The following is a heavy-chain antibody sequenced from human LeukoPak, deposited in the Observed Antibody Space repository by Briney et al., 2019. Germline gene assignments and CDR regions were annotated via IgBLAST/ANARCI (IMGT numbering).Heavy chain of an antibody. CDR2: ISSSSSYI. CDR3: ARDLSSGSYYGNVAFDI. D-gene: IGHD1-26*01. Sequence: GGSLRLSCAASGFTFSSYSMNWVRQAPGKGLEWVSSISSSSSYIYYADSVKGRFTISRDNAKNSLYLQMNSLRAEDTAVYYCARDLSSGSYYGNVAFDIWGQGTMVTVSS. V-gene: IGHV3-21*01. CDR1: GFTFSSYS. J-gene: IGHJ3*02.